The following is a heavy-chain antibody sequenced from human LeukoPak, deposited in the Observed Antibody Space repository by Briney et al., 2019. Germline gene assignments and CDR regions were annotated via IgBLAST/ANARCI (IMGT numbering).Heavy chain of an antibody. J-gene: IGHJ3*02. V-gene: IGHV3-23*01. Sequence: GGSLRLSCAASGFTFSSYAMSWVRQAPGKGLEWVSAISGSGGSTYYADSVKGRFTISRDNSKNTLYLQMNSLRAEDTAVYYCAKDRRFVDYDFWSGYSGRATDPSPDGFDIWGQGTMATVSS. CDR3: AKDRRFVDYDFWSGYSGRATDPSPDGFDI. CDR2: ISGSGGST. D-gene: IGHD3-3*01. CDR1: GFTFSSYA.